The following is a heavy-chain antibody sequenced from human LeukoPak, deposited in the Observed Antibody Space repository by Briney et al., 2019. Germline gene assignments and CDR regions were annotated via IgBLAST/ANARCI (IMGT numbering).Heavy chain of an antibody. CDR2: ISGSGGST. D-gene: IGHD2-2*02. J-gene: IGHJ4*02. CDR3: AKGHCSSTSCYRGLRFLEWLSPAYFDY. CDR1: GFTFSSYA. Sequence: GGSLRLSCAASGFTFSSYAMSWVRQAPGKGLEWVSAISGSGGSTYYADSVKGRFTTSRDNSKNTLYLQMNSLRAEDTAVYYCAKGHCSSTSCYRGLRFLEWLSPAYFDYWGQGTLVTVSS. V-gene: IGHV3-23*01.